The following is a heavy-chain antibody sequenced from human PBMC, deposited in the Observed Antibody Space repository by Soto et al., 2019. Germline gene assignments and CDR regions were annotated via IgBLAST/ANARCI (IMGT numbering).Heavy chain of an antibody. Sequence: SETLSLTCTVSGGSISSSSYYWGWIRQPPGKGLEWIGSIYYSGSTYYSPSLKSRVTISVDTSKNQFSLKLSSVTAADTAVYYCARGIAAAGSDAFDIWGQGTMVTVSS. J-gene: IGHJ3*02. D-gene: IGHD6-13*01. CDR1: GGSISSSSYY. V-gene: IGHV4-39*01. CDR2: IYYSGST. CDR3: ARGIAAAGSDAFDI.